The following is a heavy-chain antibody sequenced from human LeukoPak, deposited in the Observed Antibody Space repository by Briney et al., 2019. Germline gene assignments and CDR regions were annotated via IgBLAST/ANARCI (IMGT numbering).Heavy chain of an antibody. CDR3: AREYDSSGYVDY. CDR2: ISSSSSYI. Sequence: GGSLRLSCAASGFTFSSYSMTWARQAPGKGLEWVSSISSSSSYIYYADSVKGRFTISRDNAKNSLYLQMNSLRAEDTAVYYCAREYDSSGYVDYWGQGTLVTVSS. V-gene: IGHV3-21*01. D-gene: IGHD3-22*01. J-gene: IGHJ4*02. CDR1: GFTFSSYS.